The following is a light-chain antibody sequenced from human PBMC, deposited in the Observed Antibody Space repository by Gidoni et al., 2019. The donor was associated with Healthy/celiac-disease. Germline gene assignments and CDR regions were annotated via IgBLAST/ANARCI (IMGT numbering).Light chain of an antibody. CDR1: QRSSSY. J-gene: IGKJ1*01. CDR2: AAS. V-gene: IGKV1-39*01. CDR3: QQSYSTLAWT. Sequence: DIQMTQSPSSLSASVGDRVTITCRASQRSSSYLNWYQQKPGKAPKLLIYAASSLQSGVPSRFSGSGSGTDFTLTISSLQPEDFATYYCQQSYSTLAWTFGQGTKVEIK.